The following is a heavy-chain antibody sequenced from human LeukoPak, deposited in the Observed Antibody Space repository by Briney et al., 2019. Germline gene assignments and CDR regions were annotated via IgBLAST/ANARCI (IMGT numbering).Heavy chain of an antibody. CDR1: GGTFSSYA. CDR3: ASNYYDSSGYPYYFDY. V-gene: IGHV1-69*13. CDR2: IIPIFGTA. J-gene: IGHJ4*02. Sequence: SVKVSCKASGGTFSSYAISWVRQAPGQGLEWMGGIIPIFGTATYAQKFQGRVTITADESTSTAYMELSSLRSEDTAVYYCASNYYDSSGYPYYFDYWGQGTLVTVSS. D-gene: IGHD3-22*01.